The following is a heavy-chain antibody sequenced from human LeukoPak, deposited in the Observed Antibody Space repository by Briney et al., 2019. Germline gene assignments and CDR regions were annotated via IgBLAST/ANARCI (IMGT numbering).Heavy chain of an antibody. CDR2: ISGSGDNT. V-gene: IGHV3-23*01. Sequence: RPGGSLRLSCAASGFTFSSYAMSWVRQAPGKGLEWVSGISGSGDNTYYADSVKGRFTISRDNSKNTLYVQVSSLGTEDTAAYYCAKGSYYDSSGSFYFDYWGQGTLVTVSS. D-gene: IGHD3-22*01. CDR3: AKGSYYDSSGSFYFDY. J-gene: IGHJ4*02. CDR1: GFTFSSYA.